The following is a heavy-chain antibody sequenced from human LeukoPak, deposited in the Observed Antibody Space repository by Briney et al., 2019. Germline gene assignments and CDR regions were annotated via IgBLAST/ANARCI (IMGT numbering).Heavy chain of an antibody. D-gene: IGHD3-10*01. J-gene: IGHJ4*02. CDR3: ARARTYDGSGSPFDY. CDR1: GFTFSDYY. V-gene: IGHV3-11*04. CDR2: IGSSGSTI. Sequence: GGSLRLSCAASGFTFSDYYMSWIRQAPGKGLEWVSYIGSSGSTIYYADSVKGRFTISRDNTKNSLYLQMNSLRAEDTAVYYCARARTYDGSGSPFDYWGQGTLVTVSS.